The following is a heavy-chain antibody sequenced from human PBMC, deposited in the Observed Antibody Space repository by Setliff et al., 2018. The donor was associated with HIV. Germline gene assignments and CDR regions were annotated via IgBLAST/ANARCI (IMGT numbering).Heavy chain of an antibody. CDR3: ATFGMVRGVPWYFDY. J-gene: IGHJ4*02. CDR1: GGSISSGTYY. D-gene: IGHD3-10*01. V-gene: IGHV4-61*09. Sequence: SETLSLTCSVSGGSISSGTYYWSWIRQPAGKGLEWIGHIFNSGTTNYSPSLKSRVSMSVDTSKNQFSLKLTSVTAADTAVYYCATFGMVRGVPWYFDYWGQGTLVTVSS. CDR2: IFNSGTT.